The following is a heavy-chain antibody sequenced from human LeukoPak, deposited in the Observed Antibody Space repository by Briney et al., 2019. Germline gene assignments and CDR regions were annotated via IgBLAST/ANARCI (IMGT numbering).Heavy chain of an antibody. CDR2: INPSGGST. D-gene: IGHD3-10*01. CDR1: GYTFTSYY. CDR3: ARANPDYYGSGSYYTPPDY. Sequence: ASVKVSCKASGYTFTSYYMHWVRQAPGQGLEWMGIINPSGGSTSYAQKFQGRVTMTRDTSTNTVYMELSSLRSEDTAVYYCARANPDYYGSGSYYTPPDYWGQGTLVTVSS. J-gene: IGHJ4*02. V-gene: IGHV1-46*01.